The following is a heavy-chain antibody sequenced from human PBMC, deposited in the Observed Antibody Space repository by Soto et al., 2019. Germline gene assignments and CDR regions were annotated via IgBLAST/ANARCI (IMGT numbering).Heavy chain of an antibody. CDR3: ASLMGGDCEYYYDF. CDR2: IYYGGRT. D-gene: IGHD2-21*01. J-gene: IGHJ4*02. V-gene: IGHV4-31*03. Sequence: SETLSLTCTVSGVSISSGGYYWSWIRQHPGKGLEWIGNIYYGGRTYYNPSLKSRAILSVDTSKNHFSLTMTSVTAADSAMYYVASLMGGDCEYYYDFWGQGTLVTVSS. CDR1: GVSISSGGYY.